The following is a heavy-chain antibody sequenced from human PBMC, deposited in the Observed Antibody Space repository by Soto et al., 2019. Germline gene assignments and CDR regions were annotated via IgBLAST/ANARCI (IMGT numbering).Heavy chain of an antibody. CDR2: ISYDGIKK. J-gene: IGHJ4*02. CDR3: ARSIAVAGLDY. CDR1: GFSFSSYS. Sequence: QVQLVESGGGVVQPGGSLRLSCVASGFSFSSYSLHWIRQAPGKGLEWVALISYDGIKKNYEDSVKGRFTISRDSSKNTVYLQMNSLRSDDTAVYYCARSIAVAGLDYWGQGTLVTVSS. D-gene: IGHD6-19*01. V-gene: IGHV3-30*04.